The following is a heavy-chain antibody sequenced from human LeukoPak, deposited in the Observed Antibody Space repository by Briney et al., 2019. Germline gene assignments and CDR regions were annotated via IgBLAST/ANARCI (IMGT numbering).Heavy chain of an antibody. CDR3: ARARETYYDFWSAFDY. D-gene: IGHD3-3*01. J-gene: IGHJ4*02. Sequence: GGSLRLSCAASGFTFSSYSMNWVRQAPGKGLEWVSTISSSSSYIYYADSVKGRFTISRDNAKNSLYLQMNSLRAEDTAVYYCARARETYYDFWSAFDYWGQGTLVTVSS. CDR1: GFTFSSYS. CDR2: ISSSSSYI. V-gene: IGHV3-21*01.